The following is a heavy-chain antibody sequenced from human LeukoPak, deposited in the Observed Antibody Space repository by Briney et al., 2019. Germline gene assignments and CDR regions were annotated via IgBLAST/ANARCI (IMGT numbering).Heavy chain of an antibody. V-gene: IGHV4-59*08. D-gene: IGHD6-19*01. CDR2: SHYTGNT. CDR1: GGSISNYY. Sequence: SETLSLTCAVSGGSISNYYWSWIRQPPGKGLEWIGCSHYTGNTNHNPSLKSRVTISVDTSKNQFSLKLSSVTAADTAVYYCASSQMGYSSGQQPNAEYFQHWGQGTLVTVSS. J-gene: IGHJ1*01. CDR3: ASSQMGYSSGQQPNAEYFQH.